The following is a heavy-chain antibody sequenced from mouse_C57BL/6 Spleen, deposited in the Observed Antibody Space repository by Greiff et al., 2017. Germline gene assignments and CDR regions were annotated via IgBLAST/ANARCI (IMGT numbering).Heavy chain of an antibody. CDR3: ARPLREDYYAMDY. D-gene: IGHD3-1*01. J-gene: IGHJ4*01. CDR2: IDPSDSYT. Sequence: QVQLQQPGAELVKPGASVKLSCKASGYTFTSYWMQWVKQRPGQGLEWIGEIDPSDSYTNYNQKFKGKATLTVDTSSSTAYMQLSSLTSEDSAVYYCARPLREDYYAMDYWGQGTSVTVSS. CDR1: GYTFTSYW. V-gene: IGHV1-50*01.